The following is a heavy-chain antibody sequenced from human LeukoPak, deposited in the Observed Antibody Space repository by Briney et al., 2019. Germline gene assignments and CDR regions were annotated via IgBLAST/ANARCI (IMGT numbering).Heavy chain of an antibody. CDR2: ISSGGDII. CDR3: ARGRSARES. CDR1: GFTFSSYE. V-gene: IGHV3-48*03. Sequence: GGSLRLSCATSGFTFSSYEMNWVRQAPGKGLERVSYISSGGDIIYYADSVKGRFTISRDNARKSLYLQMDSLRAEDTALYYCARGRSARESWGQGTLVTVSS. D-gene: IGHD1-26*01. J-gene: IGHJ4*02.